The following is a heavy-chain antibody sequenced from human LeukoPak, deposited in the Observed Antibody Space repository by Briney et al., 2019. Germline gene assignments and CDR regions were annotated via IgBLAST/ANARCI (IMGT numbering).Heavy chain of an antibody. J-gene: IGHJ4*02. CDR2: ISGSGGSA. D-gene: IGHD3-22*01. Sequence: GGSLRLSCAASGFTFSSYAMSWVRQAPGKGLEWVSAISGSGGSAYYADSVKGRFTISRDNSKNTLYLQMNSLRAEDTAVYYCAKDGGQWLPITGIDYWGQGTLVTVSS. V-gene: IGHV3-23*01. CDR3: AKDGGQWLPITGIDY. CDR1: GFTFSSYA.